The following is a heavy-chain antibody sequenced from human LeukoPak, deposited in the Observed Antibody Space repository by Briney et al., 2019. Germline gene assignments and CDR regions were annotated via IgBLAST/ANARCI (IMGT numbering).Heavy chain of an antibody. J-gene: IGHJ4*02. Sequence: GGSLRLSCAASGFTFSTYGMHWVRQAPGKGLEWVAFIRYDGSNKYYPDSVKGRFTISRDNSKNTLYLQMNSLRAEDTAVYYCTRTPYNWNYGGYLDYWGQGTLVIVSS. V-gene: IGHV3-30*02. D-gene: IGHD1-7*01. CDR2: IRYDGSNK. CDR1: GFTFSTYG. CDR3: TRTPYNWNYGGYLDY.